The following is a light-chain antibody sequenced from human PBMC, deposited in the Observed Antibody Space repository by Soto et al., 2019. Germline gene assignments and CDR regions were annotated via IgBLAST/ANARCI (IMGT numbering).Light chain of an antibody. CDR2: AVS. V-gene: IGLV2-14*01. CDR1: SSDVGGYDQ. J-gene: IGLJ2*01. Sequence: QSALTQPASVSGSPGQSIAISCTGTSSDVGGYDQVSWYQQHPGKVPKLMIYAVSNRPSGVSDRFSGSQSGNTASLTISGLQAEDEADSYCSSYTGSGTFFGGGTKVTVL. CDR3: SSYTGSGTF.